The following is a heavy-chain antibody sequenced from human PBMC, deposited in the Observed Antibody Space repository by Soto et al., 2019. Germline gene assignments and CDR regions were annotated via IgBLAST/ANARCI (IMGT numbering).Heavy chain of an antibody. CDR2: IYPGDSDT. J-gene: IGHJ6*02. CDR1: GYSFTSYW. Sequence: GESLKISCKGSGYSFTSYWIGWVRQMPGKGLEWMGIIYPGDSDTRYSPSFQGQVTISADKSISTAYLQWSSLKSEDTAVYYCAMLGGWSGGSSGMDVWGQGTTVTVSS. V-gene: IGHV5-51*01. D-gene: IGHD6-19*01. CDR3: AMLGGWSGGSSGMDV.